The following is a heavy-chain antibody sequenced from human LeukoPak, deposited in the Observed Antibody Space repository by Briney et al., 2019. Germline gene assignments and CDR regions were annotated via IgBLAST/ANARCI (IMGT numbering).Heavy chain of an antibody. J-gene: IGHJ5*02. CDR2: VSYDGSNK. D-gene: IGHD2-15*01. Sequence: GGSLRLSCAASGFTFSSYAMHWVRQAPGKGLEWVAVVSYDGSNKYYADSVKGRFTISRDNSKNTLYLQMNSLRAEDTAVYYCAKGALGYCSGGSCLNWFDPWGQGTLVTVSS. CDR3: AKGALGYCSGGSCLNWFDP. CDR1: GFTFSSYA. V-gene: IGHV3-30-3*01.